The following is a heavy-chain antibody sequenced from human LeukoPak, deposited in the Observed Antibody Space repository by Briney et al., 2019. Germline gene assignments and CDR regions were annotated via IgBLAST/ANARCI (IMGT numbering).Heavy chain of an antibody. CDR2: ITTSGSTI. Sequence: GGSLRLSCAASGFTFSSYEMNWVRLAPGKGLEWVSYITTSGSTIYYADSVKGRFTISRDNAKNLLFLQMNSLRAEDTAVYYCARKLTHYFDFWDQGTLVTVSS. D-gene: IGHD3-9*01. V-gene: IGHV3-48*03. J-gene: IGHJ4*02. CDR3: ARKLTHYFDF. CDR1: GFTFSSYE.